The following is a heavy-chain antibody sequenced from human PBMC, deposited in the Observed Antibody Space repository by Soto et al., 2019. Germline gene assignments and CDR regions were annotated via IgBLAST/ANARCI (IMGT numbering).Heavy chain of an antibody. J-gene: IGHJ4*02. CDR3: ARDGLERGTDY. V-gene: IGHV4-30-4*02. CDR1: GGSISSGDYY. CDR2: IYYSGST. D-gene: IGHD1-1*01. Sequence: PSETLSLTCTVSGGSISSGDYYWSWIRQPPGKGLEWIGYIYYSGSTYYNPSLKSRVTISVDTSKNQFSLKLSSVTAADTAVYYCARDGLERGTDYWGQGTLVTVSS.